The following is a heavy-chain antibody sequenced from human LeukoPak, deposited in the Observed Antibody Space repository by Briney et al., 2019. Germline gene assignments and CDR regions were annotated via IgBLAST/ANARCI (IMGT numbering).Heavy chain of an antibody. CDR1: GFTFDDYA. D-gene: IGHD2-2*01. Sequence: GRSLRLSCAASGFTFDDYAMHWVRQAPGKGLEWVSGISWNSGSIGYADSVKGRFTISRDNAKNSLYLQMSSLRAEDTAVYFCARVPYCTGTRCHGAPYYYYGMDVWGQGTTVIVSS. V-gene: IGHV3-9*01. CDR2: ISWNSGSI. CDR3: ARVPYCTGTRCHGAPYYYYGMDV. J-gene: IGHJ6*02.